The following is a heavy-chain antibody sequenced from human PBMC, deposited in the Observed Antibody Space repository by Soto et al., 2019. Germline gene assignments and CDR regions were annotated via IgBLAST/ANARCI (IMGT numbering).Heavy chain of an antibody. J-gene: IGHJ4*02. CDR2: IYYSGTT. V-gene: IGHV4-59*01. CDR1: GRSISPFY. CDR3: AAVGGYYGDYPNFDY. Sequence: PSETLSLTCSASGRSISPFYWSWIRQPPGKGLEWIGSIYYSGTTNYNPSLKSRVTISVDTSKSHFSLRLTSVTAADTAVYYCAAVGGYYGDYPNFDYWGRGTLVTVSS. D-gene: IGHD4-17*01.